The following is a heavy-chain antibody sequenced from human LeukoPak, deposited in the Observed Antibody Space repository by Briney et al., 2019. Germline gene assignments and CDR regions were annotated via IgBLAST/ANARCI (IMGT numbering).Heavy chain of an antibody. Sequence: ASVKVSCKVSGYTLTELSMHWVRQAPGKGLEWMGGFDPEDGETIYAQKFQGRVTITADKSTSTAYMELSSLRSEDTAVYYCARDSRRCSSTSCYWGWFDPWGQGTLVTVSS. CDR3: ARDSRRCSSTSCYWGWFDP. J-gene: IGHJ5*02. CDR2: FDPEDGET. V-gene: IGHV1-24*01. CDR1: GYTLTELS. D-gene: IGHD2-2*01.